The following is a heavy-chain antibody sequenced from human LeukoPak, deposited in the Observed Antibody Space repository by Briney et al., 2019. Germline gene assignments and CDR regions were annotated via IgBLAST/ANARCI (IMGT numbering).Heavy chain of an antibody. CDR2: ISSNGGST. Sequence: PGGSLRLSCSAPGFTFSSYAMHWVRQAPGKGLEYVSAISSNGGSTYYADSVKGRFTISRDNSKNTLYLQMSSLRAEDTAVYYCVKDWAAMVSGGGYWGQGTLVTVSS. CDR1: GFTFSSYA. V-gene: IGHV3-64D*06. CDR3: VKDWAAMVSGGGY. J-gene: IGHJ4*02. D-gene: IGHD5-18*01.